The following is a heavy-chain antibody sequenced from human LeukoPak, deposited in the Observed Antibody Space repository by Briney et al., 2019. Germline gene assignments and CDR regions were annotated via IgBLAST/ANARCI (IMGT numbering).Heavy chain of an antibody. CDR2: IIPIFGTA. D-gene: IGHD3-3*01. CDR1: GGTFSSYA. J-gene: IGHJ5*02. CDR3: ARESEEGQFDP. V-gene: IGHV1-69*13. Sequence: GASVKVSCKASGGTFSSYAISWVRQAPGQGLEWMGGIIPIFGTANYAQKFQGRVTITADESTSTAYMELRSLRSDDTAVYYCARESEEGQFDPWGQGTLVTVSS.